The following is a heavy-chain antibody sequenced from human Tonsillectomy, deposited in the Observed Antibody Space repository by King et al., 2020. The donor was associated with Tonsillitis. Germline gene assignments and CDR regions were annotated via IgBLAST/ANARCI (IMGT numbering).Heavy chain of an antibody. CDR1: GGSFSGYY. D-gene: IGHD3-3*01. CDR3: ARGGGTIFGVIVADSYYYYMDV. V-gene: IGHV4-34*01. CDR2: INHSGST. J-gene: IGHJ6*03. Sequence: VQLQQWGARLLKPSETLSLTCAVYGGSFSGYYWTWIRQPPGKGLEWIGEINHSGSTNYNPSLKSRVTISVDTSKNQFSQTLSSVTAADTAVYYCARGGGTIFGVIVADSYYYYMDVWGKGTTVTVSS.